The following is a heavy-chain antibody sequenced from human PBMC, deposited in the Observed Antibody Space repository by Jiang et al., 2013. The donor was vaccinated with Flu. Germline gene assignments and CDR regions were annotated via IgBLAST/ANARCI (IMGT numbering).Heavy chain of an antibody. J-gene: IGHJ6*04. CDR3: AKEGIFGVVYPNYGMDV. D-gene: IGHD3-3*01. CDR2: INAGNGNA. CDR1: GYTFTSYA. V-gene: IGHV1-3*01. Sequence: SGAEVKKPGASVKVSCKASGYTFTSYAMHWVRQAPGQRLEWMGWINAGNGNAKYSQKFQGRVTITRDTSASTAYMELSSLRSEDTAVYYCAKEGIFGVVYPNYGMDVWGKGTTVTVSS.